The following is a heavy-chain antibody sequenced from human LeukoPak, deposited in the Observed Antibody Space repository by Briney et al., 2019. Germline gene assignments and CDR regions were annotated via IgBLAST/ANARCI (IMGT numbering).Heavy chain of an antibody. D-gene: IGHD3-22*01. CDR1: GGSITSRSYY. V-gene: IGHV4-39*01. Sequence: PAETLSLTCTVSGGSITSRSYYWGWIRQPPGKGLEWLGSIYYGGSTYDNPSFKSRVTISVDTSKNQFSLKLYSVTAADTALYYCARLHYDSRGHYWFDPWGQGTLFTVSS. CDR3: ARLHYDSRGHYWFDP. J-gene: IGHJ5*02. CDR2: IYYGGST.